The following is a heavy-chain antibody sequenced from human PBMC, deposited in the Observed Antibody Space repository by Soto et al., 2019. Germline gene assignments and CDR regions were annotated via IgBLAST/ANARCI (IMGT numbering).Heavy chain of an antibody. D-gene: IGHD6-19*01. CDR2: IYYSGST. V-gene: IGHV4-59*01. Sequence: PSETLSLTCTVSGGSISSYYWSWIRQPPGKGLEWIGYIYYSGSTNYNPSLKSRVTISVDTSKNQFSLKLSSVTAAGTAVYYCARVNSSGWYLWFDPWGQGTLVTVSS. J-gene: IGHJ5*02. CDR1: GGSISSYY. CDR3: ARVNSSGWYLWFDP.